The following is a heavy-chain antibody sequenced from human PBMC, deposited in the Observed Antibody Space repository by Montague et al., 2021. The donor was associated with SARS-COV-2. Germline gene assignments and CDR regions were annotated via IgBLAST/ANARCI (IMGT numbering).Heavy chain of an antibody. V-gene: IGHV4-38-2*02. J-gene: IGHJ4*02. CDR2: IYHSGST. CDR3: ARGARQGYGFRLGSFDY. Sequence: ETLSLTCTVSGYSISSGYYWGWIRQSPGKGLEWIGSIYHSGSTYYNPSLKSRVTISVDTSKNQFSLKLSSVTAADTAVYYCARGARQGYGFRLGSFDYWGQGTLATVSS. CDR1: GYSISSGYY. D-gene: IGHD3-10*01.